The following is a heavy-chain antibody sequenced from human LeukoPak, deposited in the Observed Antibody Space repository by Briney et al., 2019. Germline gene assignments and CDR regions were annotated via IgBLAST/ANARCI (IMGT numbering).Heavy chain of an antibody. D-gene: IGHD2-21*02. CDR3: ARAGTTGYCGGDCYSY. J-gene: IGHJ4*02. CDR2: TYYRSKWYN. Sequence: SQTLSLTCAISGDSVSSNSAAWNWIRQSPSRGLEWLGRTYYRSKWYNDYAVSVKSRITINPDTSKNQFSLQLNSVTPEDTAVYYCARAGTTGYCGGDCYSYWGQGTLVTVSS. V-gene: IGHV6-1*01. CDR1: GDSVSSNSAA.